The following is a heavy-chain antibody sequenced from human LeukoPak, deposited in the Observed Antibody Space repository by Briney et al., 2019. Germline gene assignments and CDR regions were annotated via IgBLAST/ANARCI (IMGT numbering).Heavy chain of an antibody. V-gene: IGHV1-69*06. D-gene: IGHD5-18*01. CDR1: GGTFSIYA. Sequence: ASVKVSSKASGGTFSIYAISWVRQAPGQGLEWMGGIIPIFGTANYAQKFQGRVTITADKSTSTAYMELSSLRSEDTAVYYCARVSNTAMVPTDWFDPWGQGTLVTVSS. CDR3: ARVSNTAMVPTDWFDP. J-gene: IGHJ5*02. CDR2: IIPIFGTA.